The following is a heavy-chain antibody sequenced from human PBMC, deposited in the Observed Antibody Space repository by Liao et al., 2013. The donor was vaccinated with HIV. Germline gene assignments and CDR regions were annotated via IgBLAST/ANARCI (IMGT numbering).Heavy chain of an antibody. J-gene: IGHJ4*02. CDR1: GGSISSSSDY. D-gene: IGHD3-10*01. CDR2: IYYSGNT. Sequence: QLQLQESGPGLVKPSETLSLTCTVSGGSISSSSDYWGWIRQPPGKGLEWIGTIYYSGNTYYTPSLKSRVTISVDTSKNQFSLKLSSVTAADTAVYYCGRITMVRGVIIIDYWGQGTLVTVSS. CDR3: GRITMVRGVIIIDY. V-gene: IGHV4-39*07.